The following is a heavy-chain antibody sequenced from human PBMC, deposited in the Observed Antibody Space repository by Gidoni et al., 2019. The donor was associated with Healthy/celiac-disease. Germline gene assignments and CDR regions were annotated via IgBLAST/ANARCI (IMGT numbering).Heavy chain of an antibody. Sequence: EVQLLESGGGLVQPGGSLRLSCAASGFTFSIYAMSWVRQAPGKGLDWVSDISGSGGSTYDADSVKGRFTISRDNSKNTLYLKMNSLRAEDTAVYYCAKGGELWQNYYYYGMDVWGQGTTVTVSS. CDR3: AKGGELWQNYYYYGMDV. CDR2: ISGSGGST. J-gene: IGHJ6*02. D-gene: IGHD1-7*01. V-gene: IGHV3-23*01. CDR1: GFTFSIYA.